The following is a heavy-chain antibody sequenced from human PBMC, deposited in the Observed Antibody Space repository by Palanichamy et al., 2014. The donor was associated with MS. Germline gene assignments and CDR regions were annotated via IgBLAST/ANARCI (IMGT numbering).Heavy chain of an antibody. J-gene: IGHJ4*02. Sequence: EVHLVESGGGLVKPGGSLRLSCAASGFTFSTYSMNWVRQAPGKGLEWVSSISRSSNYIYYADSVKGRFTISRDNAKNSLYLQMNSLRAEDTAVYYCARDLAVAGQINDYWGQGTLVTVSS. D-gene: IGHD6-19*01. CDR3: ARDLAVAGQINDY. CDR1: GFTFSTYS. V-gene: IGHV3-21*01. CDR2: ISRSSNYI.